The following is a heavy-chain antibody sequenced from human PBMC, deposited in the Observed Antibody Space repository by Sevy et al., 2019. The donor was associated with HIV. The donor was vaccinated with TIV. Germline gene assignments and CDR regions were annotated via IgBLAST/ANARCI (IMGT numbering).Heavy chain of an antibody. J-gene: IGHJ6*02. Sequence: GESLKISCAASGFTFSSYGMHWVRQAPGKGLEWVAVIWYDGSNKYCADSVKGRFTISRDNSKNTLYLQMNSLRAEDTAVYYCARAGDTMVRGVRGIGYYYYYYGMDVWGQGTTVTVSS. CDR2: IWYDGSNK. CDR1: GFTFSSYG. D-gene: IGHD3-10*01. CDR3: ARAGDTMVRGVRGIGYYYYYYGMDV. V-gene: IGHV3-33*01.